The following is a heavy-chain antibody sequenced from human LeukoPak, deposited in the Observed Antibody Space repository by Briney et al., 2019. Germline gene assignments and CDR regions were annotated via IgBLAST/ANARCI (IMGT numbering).Heavy chain of an antibody. CDR2: ISGSGSST. J-gene: IGHJ4*02. D-gene: IGHD3-22*01. Sequence: PGGSLTLSCAASGFTFSSYAMSWVRQVPGKGLEWVSAISGSGSSTYYADSGKGRFTISRDNSKNTLYLQMNSLRADDTAVYYCAKDDSCCHYCLPKNFDYWGQGTLVTVSS. V-gene: IGHV3-23*01. CDR1: GFTFSSYA. CDR3: AKDDSCCHYCLPKNFDY.